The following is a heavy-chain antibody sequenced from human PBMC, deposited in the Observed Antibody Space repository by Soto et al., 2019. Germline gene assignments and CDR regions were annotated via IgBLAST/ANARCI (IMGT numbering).Heavy chain of an antibody. CDR3: ARNYGGNSRYYYYGMDV. J-gene: IGHJ6*02. D-gene: IGHD4-17*01. V-gene: IGHV4-61*08. Sequence: SETLSLTCNVSGGAIDRGGYYWCWIRQHPGKGLEWIGYIYYSGSTNYNPSLKSRVTISVDTSKNQFSLKLSSVTAADTAVYYCARNYGGNSRYYYYGMDVWGQGTTVTVSS. CDR1: GGAIDRGGYY. CDR2: IYYSGST.